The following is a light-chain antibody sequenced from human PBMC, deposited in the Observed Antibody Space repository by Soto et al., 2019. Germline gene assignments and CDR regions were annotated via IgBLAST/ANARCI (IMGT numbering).Light chain of an antibody. CDR2: DVS. CDR1: SSDVGSYNF. CDR3: SSYTSISTWV. V-gene: IGLV2-14*03. Sequence: QAVVTQPASVSGSPGQSITISCTGTSSDVGSYNFVSWYQQRPGKAPKIMIYDVSNRPSGVSNRFSGSKSGNTASLTISGLQAADEADYYCSSYTSISTWVFGGGTKLTVL. J-gene: IGLJ3*02.